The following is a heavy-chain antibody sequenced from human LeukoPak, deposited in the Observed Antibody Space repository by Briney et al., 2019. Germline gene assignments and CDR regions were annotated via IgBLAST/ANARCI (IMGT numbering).Heavy chain of an antibody. J-gene: IGHJ3*02. CDR3: ARGKEIFGDFDI. CDR2: INHSGST. D-gene: IGHD3-3*01. V-gene: IGHV4-34*01. Sequence: SGGSLRLSCAASGFTFSSYAMSWIRQPPGKGLEWIGEINHSGSTNYNPSLKSRVTISVDTSKNQFSLKLSSVTAADTAVYYCARGKEIFGDFDIWGQGTMVTVSS. CDR1: GFTFSSYA.